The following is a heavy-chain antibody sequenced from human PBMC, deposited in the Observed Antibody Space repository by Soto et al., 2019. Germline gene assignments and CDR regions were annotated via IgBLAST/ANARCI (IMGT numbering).Heavy chain of an antibody. D-gene: IGHD2-21*02. Sequence: SLRLSCAASGFTFSSYAVHWVRQAPGKGLEWVAVISYDGSNKYYADSVKGRFTISRDNSKNTLYLQMNSLRAEDTAVYYCARGSGTATDYYYGMDVWGQGTTVTVSS. J-gene: IGHJ6*02. V-gene: IGHV3-30-3*01. CDR3: ARGSGTATDYYYGMDV. CDR2: ISYDGSNK. CDR1: GFTFSSYA.